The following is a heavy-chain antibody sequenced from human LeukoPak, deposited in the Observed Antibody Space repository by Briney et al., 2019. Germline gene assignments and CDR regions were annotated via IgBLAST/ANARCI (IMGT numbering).Heavy chain of an antibody. Sequence: RGSLRLSCAASGLTFSSCARSWVRQAPGRGVEGVSGIRGSRGGTYYEESVQGRFTTSRHNYMHKLYLQMNSLRAEATAVYYCAEQGGSVIVVYTPHRGYWGQGTLVTVPS. CDR2: IRGSRGGT. J-gene: IGHJ4*02. V-gene: IGHV3-23*01. CDR3: AEQGGSVIVVYTPHRGY. D-gene: IGHD2/OR15-2a*01. CDR1: GLTFSSCA.